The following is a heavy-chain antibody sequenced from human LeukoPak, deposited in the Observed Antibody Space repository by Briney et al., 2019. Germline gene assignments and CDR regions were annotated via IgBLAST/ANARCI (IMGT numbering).Heavy chain of an antibody. CDR3: AKEDFLDAFDI. D-gene: IGHD3/OR15-3a*01. V-gene: IGHV3-30*18. CDR1: GFTFSSYG. J-gene: IGHJ3*02. Sequence: GGSLRLSCAASGFTFSSYGMHWVRQAPGKGLEWVAVISYGGSNKYYADSVKGRFTISRDNSKNTLYLQMNGLRAEDTAVYYCAKEDFLDAFDIWGQGTMVTVSS. CDR2: ISYGGSNK.